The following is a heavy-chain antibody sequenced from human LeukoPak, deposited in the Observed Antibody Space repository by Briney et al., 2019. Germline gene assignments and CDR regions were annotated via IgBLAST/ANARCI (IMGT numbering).Heavy chain of an antibody. V-gene: IGHV3-66*02. CDR1: GISVSENY. CDR3: ARDSGSASWAYS. D-gene: IGHD2-15*01. Sequence: PGGSLRLTCAASGISVSENYMSWVRQAPGKGLEWVCVVHRDGSIEYADSVKGRFTISRDIAENTLSLQMNSLRVEDTAVYYCARDSGSASWAYSWGQGTLVTVSS. J-gene: IGHJ4*02. CDR2: VHRDGSI.